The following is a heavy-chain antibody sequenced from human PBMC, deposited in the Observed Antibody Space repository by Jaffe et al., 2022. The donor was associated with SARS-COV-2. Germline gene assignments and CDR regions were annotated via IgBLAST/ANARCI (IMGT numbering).Heavy chain of an antibody. CDR2: IYPGDSDT. D-gene: IGHD4-17*01. Sequence: EVQLVQSGAEVKKPGESLKISCKGSGYSFTSYWIGWVRQMPGKGLEWMGIIYPGDSDTKYSPSFQGQVTISVDKSISTAYLQWSSLKASDTAMYYCARLSGDPVVYGVYYYYGMDVWGQGTTVTVSS. J-gene: IGHJ6*02. CDR3: ARLSGDPVVYGVYYYYGMDV. V-gene: IGHV5-51*01. CDR1: GYSFTSYW.